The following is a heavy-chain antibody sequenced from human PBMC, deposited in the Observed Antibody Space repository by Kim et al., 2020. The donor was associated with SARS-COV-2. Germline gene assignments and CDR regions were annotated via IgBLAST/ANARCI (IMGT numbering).Heavy chain of an antibody. CDR1: GGSFSGYY. CDR3: ARKFQYYDILTGYYLGPFDY. V-gene: IGHV4-34*01. J-gene: IGHJ4*02. D-gene: IGHD3-9*01. CDR2: INHSGST. Sequence: SETLSLTCAVYGGSFSGYYWSWIRQPPGKGLEWIGEINHSGSTNYNPSLKSRVTISVDTSKNQFSLKLSSVTAADTAVYYCARKFQYYDILTGYYLGPFDYWGQGTLVTVSS.